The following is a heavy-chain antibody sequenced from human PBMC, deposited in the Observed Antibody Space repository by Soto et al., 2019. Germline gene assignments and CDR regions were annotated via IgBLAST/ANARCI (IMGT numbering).Heavy chain of an antibody. D-gene: IGHD2-15*01. Sequence: GGSLRLSCAASGFTFSSYWMSWVRQAPGKGLEWVANIKQDGSEKYYVDSVKGRFTISRDNAKNSLYLQMNSLRAEDTAVYYCAGGYCSGGSCYWLDYWGQGTLATVSS. CDR3: AGGYCSGGSCYWLDY. CDR1: GFTFSSYW. CDR2: IKQDGSEK. V-gene: IGHV3-7*01. J-gene: IGHJ4*02.